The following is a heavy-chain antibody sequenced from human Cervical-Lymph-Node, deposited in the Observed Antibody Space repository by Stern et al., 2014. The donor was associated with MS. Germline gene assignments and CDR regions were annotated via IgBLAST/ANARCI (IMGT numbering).Heavy chain of an antibody. CDR1: GYNFTNYY. J-gene: IGHJ4*02. D-gene: IGHD3-22*01. V-gene: IGHV1-46*01. Sequence: QVQLVQSGAEVKKPGASVKVSCKAYGYNFTNYYMHWVRQAHGQGLEWMGTVNPRKCSTRYAQKSQGRVTMTRDTSTSTVHLELSSLGSEDTAVFYCARDEMGSDINGYYYGGLDFWGQGTLVTVSS. CDR2: VNPRKCST. CDR3: ARDEMGSDINGYYYGGLDF.